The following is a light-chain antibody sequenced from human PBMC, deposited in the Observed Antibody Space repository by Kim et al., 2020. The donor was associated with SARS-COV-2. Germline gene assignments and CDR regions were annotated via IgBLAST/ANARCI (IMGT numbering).Light chain of an antibody. CDR2: DKN. Sequence: ALRQTVRLTRQGDSLRKAPASWYQQKPGRAPILFMHDKNNVRPSGVPDRFSGSNSGNTSFLTITGAQVEDEATYYCGTRDSSGPGVFGGGTQLTVL. CDR3: GTRDSSGPGV. CDR1: SLRKAP. J-gene: IGLJ3*02. V-gene: IGLV3-19*01.